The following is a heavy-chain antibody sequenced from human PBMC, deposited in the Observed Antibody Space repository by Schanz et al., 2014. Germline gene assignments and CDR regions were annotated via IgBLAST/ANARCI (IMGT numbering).Heavy chain of an antibody. V-gene: IGHV4-30-4*07. J-gene: IGHJ6*02. D-gene: IGHD4-17*01. Sequence: QVQLQESGPRLVKPSQTLSLTCTVSGGSISSGAYSWSWIRQPPGKRPEWIGYIYSSGSTYYNPSRKSRVSMSIDTSKNQVSLKRSSVTAADTAVYYCARDRGMTTSDYYYGMDVWGQGTTVTVSS. CDR2: IYSSGST. CDR3: ARDRGMTTSDYYYGMDV. CDR1: GGSISSGAYS.